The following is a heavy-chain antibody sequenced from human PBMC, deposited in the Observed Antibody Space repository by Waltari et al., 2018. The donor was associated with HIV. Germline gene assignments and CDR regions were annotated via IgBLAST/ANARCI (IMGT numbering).Heavy chain of an antibody. V-gene: IGHV1-2*02. D-gene: IGHD6-19*01. CDR3: ARDQGGIAVACTPGDY. J-gene: IGHJ4*02. Sequence: QVQLVQSGAEVKKPGASVKVSCKASGYTFTGYYMHWVRQAPGQGIEWMGWENANSGGTNYAQKVQGRGTMTRDTSISTAYMELSRLRSDDTAVYYCARDQGGIAVACTPGDYWGQGTLVTVSS. CDR1: GYTFTGYY. CDR2: ENANSGGT.